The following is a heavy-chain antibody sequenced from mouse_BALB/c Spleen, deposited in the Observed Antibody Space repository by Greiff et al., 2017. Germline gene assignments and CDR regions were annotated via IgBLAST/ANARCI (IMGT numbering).Heavy chain of an antibody. D-gene: IGHD2-1*01. J-gene: IGHJ2*01. CDR2: IDPENGNT. Sequence: VQLKESGAELVRPGALVKLSCKSSGFNIKDYYMHWVKQRPEQGLEWIGWIDPENGNTIYDPKFQGKASITADTSSNTAYLQLSSLTSEDTAVYYCVHGNYYYWGQGTTLTVSS. V-gene: IGHV14-1*02. CDR1: GFNIKDYY. CDR3: VHGNYYY.